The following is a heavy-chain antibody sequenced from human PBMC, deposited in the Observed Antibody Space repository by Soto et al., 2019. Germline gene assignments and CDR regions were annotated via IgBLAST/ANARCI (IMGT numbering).Heavy chain of an antibody. CDR3: ARDDGWLILDY. Sequence: EVQLVESGGGPVKPGGSLRLSCAASGFAFNTYSMNWVRQAPGKGLEWVAFITRSSSYIYYADSVRGRFTLSRDNAKNSLYRQMNGLRAEDTAIYYCARDDGWLILDYLGQGTLITVSS. V-gene: IGHV3-21*06. J-gene: IGHJ4*02. CDR2: ITRSSSYI. D-gene: IGHD6-19*01. CDR1: GFAFNTYS.